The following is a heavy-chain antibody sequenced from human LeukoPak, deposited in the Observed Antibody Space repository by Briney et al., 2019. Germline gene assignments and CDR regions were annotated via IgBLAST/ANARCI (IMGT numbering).Heavy chain of an antibody. V-gene: IGHV3-23*01. CDR3: AKDRELLWFGELLFDY. Sequence: GGSLRLSCAASGFTFDDYGMSWVRQAPGKGLEWVSAISGSGGSTYYADSVKGRFTISRDNSKNTLYLQMNSLRAEDTAVYYCAKDRELLWFGELLFDYWGQGTLVTVSS. CDR1: GFTFDDYG. CDR2: ISGSGGST. D-gene: IGHD3-10*01. J-gene: IGHJ4*02.